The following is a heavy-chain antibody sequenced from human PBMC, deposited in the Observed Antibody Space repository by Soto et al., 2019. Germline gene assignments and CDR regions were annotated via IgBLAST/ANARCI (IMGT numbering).Heavy chain of an antibody. Sequence: QVQLVQSGAEVRKPGASVKVSCKASGYTFSTSGMSWLRPAPGKGLEWMGWISTYNGDTNDAPKFQDRVTMTSDTSTSTVYMELRSLRSDDTAVYYCARAGAAPYYYYGMDVWGQGTRVTVSS. D-gene: IGHD2-15*01. CDR2: ISTYNGDT. CDR1: GYTFSTSG. CDR3: ARAGAAPYYYYGMDV. V-gene: IGHV1-18*01. J-gene: IGHJ6*02.